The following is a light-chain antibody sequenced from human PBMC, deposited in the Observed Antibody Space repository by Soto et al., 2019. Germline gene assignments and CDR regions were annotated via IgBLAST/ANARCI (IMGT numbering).Light chain of an antibody. CDR1: QTIYSW. CDR3: QQYNSYSPYT. V-gene: IGKV1-5*01. J-gene: IGKJ2*01. CDR2: DAS. Sequence: DVQMTQSPSTLSASVGDRVTITCRASQTIYSWLAWYQQRPGKAPKLLIYDASNLESGVPSRFSDSGSGTEFTLTISSLQPDDFATYYCQQYNSYSPYTFGQGTKLEIK.